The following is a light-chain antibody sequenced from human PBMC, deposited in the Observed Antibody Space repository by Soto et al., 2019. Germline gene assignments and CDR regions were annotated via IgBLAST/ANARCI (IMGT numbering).Light chain of an antibody. V-gene: IGKV1-13*02. CDR2: DAS. CDR3: QQFNSYSIS. J-gene: IGKJ5*01. CDR1: QGISSA. Sequence: AIQLSQSPSSLSESVGDRVTITCRASQGISSALAWYQQKPEKVPKLLIYDASSLESGVPSRFSGSGSGTDFTLTISSLQPEDFATYYCQQFNSYSISFGQGTRLEIK.